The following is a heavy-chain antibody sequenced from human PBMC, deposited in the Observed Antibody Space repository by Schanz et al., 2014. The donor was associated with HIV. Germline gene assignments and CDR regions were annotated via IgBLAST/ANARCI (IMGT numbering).Heavy chain of an antibody. CDR2: ISYDGSNK. J-gene: IGHJ6*02. CDR3: AKVARWDYYGMAV. CDR1: GFTFSSYG. Sequence: QVQLVESGGGVVQPGRSLRLSCAASGFTFSSYGMHWVRPAPGKGLEWVAVISYDGSNKYYADSVKGRFIISRDNSKNTLYLQMNRLRAEDTAVYYCAKVARWDYYGMAVWGPGTTVTVSS. V-gene: IGHV3-30*18.